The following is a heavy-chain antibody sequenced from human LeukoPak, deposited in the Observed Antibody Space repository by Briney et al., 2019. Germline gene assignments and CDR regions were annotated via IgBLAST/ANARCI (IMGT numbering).Heavy chain of an antibody. CDR2: IYPVDSDT. V-gene: IGHV5-51*01. Sequence: GESLKISCKGSGYSFTTHWIAWVRQMPGKGLEWMGIIYPVDSDTRYSPSFQGQVTISADKSISTAYLQWSSLKASDTAMYYCARQRSGSEDAFDIWGQGTMVTVSS. D-gene: IGHD1-26*01. CDR3: ARQRSGSEDAFDI. J-gene: IGHJ3*02. CDR1: GYSFTTHW.